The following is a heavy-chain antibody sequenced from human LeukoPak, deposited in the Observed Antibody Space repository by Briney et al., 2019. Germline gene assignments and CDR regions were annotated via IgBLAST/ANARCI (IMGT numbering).Heavy chain of an antibody. Sequence: GGSLRLSCAASGFTFSSYAMSWVRQAPGKGLEWVAIIWYDGSNKYYADSVKGRFTISRDNSKNTLYLQMNSLRAEDTAVYYCARGVGRESYGMDVWGQGTTVTVSS. J-gene: IGHJ6*02. D-gene: IGHD3-10*01. CDR3: ARGVGRESYGMDV. CDR1: GFTFSSYA. CDR2: IWYDGSNK. V-gene: IGHV3-33*08.